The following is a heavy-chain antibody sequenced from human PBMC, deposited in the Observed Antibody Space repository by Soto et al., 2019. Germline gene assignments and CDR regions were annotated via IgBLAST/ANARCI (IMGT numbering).Heavy chain of an antibody. Sequence: SETLSLTCTVSGGSISSSSYYWGWIRQPPGKGLEWIGSIYYSGSTYYNPSLKSRVTISVDTSKNQFSLKLSSVTAADTAVYYCARCPIVYLGYCSSTSSTYETVSSSYYFDYWGEETLVTVCS. V-gene: IGHV4-39*01. D-gene: IGHD2-2*01. CDR1: GGSISSSSYY. J-gene: IGHJ4*02. CDR2: IYYSGST. CDR3: ARCPIVYLGYCSSTSSTYETVSSSYYFDY.